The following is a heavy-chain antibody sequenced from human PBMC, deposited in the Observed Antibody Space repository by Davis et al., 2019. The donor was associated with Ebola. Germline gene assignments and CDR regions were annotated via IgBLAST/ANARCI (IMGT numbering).Heavy chain of an antibody. Sequence: PGGSLRLSCAASGFTFSNFAMSWARQAPGKGLEWVSGISGSGGSTYYADSVKGRFTISRDNAKNSLYLQMNSLRAEDTAVYYCARDRTIAVAGVFWFDPWGQGTLVIVSS. V-gene: IGHV3-23*01. CDR3: ARDRTIAVAGVFWFDP. CDR1: GFTFSNFA. D-gene: IGHD6-19*01. CDR2: ISGSGGST. J-gene: IGHJ5*02.